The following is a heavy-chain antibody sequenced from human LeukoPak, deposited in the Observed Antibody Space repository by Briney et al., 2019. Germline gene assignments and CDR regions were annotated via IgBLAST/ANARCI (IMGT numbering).Heavy chain of an antibody. CDR2: IYYSGST. Sequence: SETLSLTCTVSGGSISSYYWSWIRQPPGKGLEWIGYIYYSGSTNYNPSLKSRVTISVDTSKNQFSLKLSSVTAADTAVYYCARSSYYYDSSGYGNPYFDYWGQGTLVTVSS. CDR3: ARSSYYYDSSGYGNPYFDY. V-gene: IGHV4-59*12. J-gene: IGHJ4*02. D-gene: IGHD3-22*01. CDR1: GGSISSYY.